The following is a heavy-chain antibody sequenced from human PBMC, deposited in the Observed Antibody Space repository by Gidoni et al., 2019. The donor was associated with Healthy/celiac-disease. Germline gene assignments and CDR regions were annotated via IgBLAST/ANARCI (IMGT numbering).Heavy chain of an antibody. D-gene: IGHD3-22*01. CDR3: ARDYYDSSGSTPDY. J-gene: IGHJ4*02. Sequence: QVQLQESGPGLVKPSETLSLTCTVSGGSVSSGSYYWSWIRQPPGKGLEWIGYIYYSGSTNYNPSLKSRVTISVDTSKNQFSLKLSSVTAADTAVYYCARDYYDSSGSTPDYWGQGTLVTVSS. CDR2: IYYSGST. CDR1: GGSVSSGSYY. V-gene: IGHV4-61*01.